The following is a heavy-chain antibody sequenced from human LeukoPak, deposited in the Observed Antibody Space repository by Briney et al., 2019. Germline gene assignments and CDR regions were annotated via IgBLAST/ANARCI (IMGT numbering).Heavy chain of an antibody. D-gene: IGHD6-19*01. J-gene: IGHJ3*02. CDR1: GFTFSSYW. CDR3: ARDRSSGWYWDAFDI. CDR2: IKQDGSEK. Sequence: GGSLRLSCAASGFTFSSYWMTWVRQAPGKGREWVANIKQDGSEKYYVDSVKGRFTISRDNAKNSLYLQMNSLRAEDTAVYYCARDRSSGWYWDAFDIWGQGTMVTVSS. V-gene: IGHV3-7*01.